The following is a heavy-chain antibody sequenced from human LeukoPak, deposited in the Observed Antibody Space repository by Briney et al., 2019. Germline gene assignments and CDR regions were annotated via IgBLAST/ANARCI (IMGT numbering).Heavy chain of an antibody. J-gene: IGHJ3*02. CDR3: AKDRDDYGGNGDTFDI. Sequence: GGSLRLSCAASGFTFSSYAMSWVRQAPGKGLEWVSTITESGGDTYYADSVKGRFTISRDNSENTLYLQMNSLRAEDTAVYSCAKDRDDYGGNGDTFDIWGQGTMVTVSS. V-gene: IGHV3-23*01. CDR2: ITESGGDT. CDR1: GFTFSSYA. D-gene: IGHD4-23*01.